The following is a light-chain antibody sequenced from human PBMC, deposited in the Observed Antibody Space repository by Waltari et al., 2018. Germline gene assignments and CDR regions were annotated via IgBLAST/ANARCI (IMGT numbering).Light chain of an antibody. Sequence: DIQMTQSPSTLSASVGDTINITCRASQPIASWLAWYLQKPGKAPNLLLYKASHFFKEGPRRFKGAGSGTEFTLTVTGLQPDDFGTYYCQQYNALRTFGPGTRV. CDR1: QPIASW. V-gene: IGKV1-5*03. J-gene: IGKJ1*01. CDR2: KAS. CDR3: QQYNALRT.